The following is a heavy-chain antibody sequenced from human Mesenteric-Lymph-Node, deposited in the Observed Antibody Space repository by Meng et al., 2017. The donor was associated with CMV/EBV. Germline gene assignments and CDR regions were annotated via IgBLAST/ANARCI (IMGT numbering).Heavy chain of an antibody. CDR3: AKDRVSGGYSVDF. V-gene: IGHV3-7*01. D-gene: IGHD3-22*01. Sequence: GESLKISCAASGFTFSSYWMSWVRQAPGKGLEWVANIKQDGSEKYYVDSVKGRFTISRDNAKNSLFLQMNSLRAEDTAMYYCAKDRVSGGYSVDFWGQGTLVTVSS. J-gene: IGHJ4*02. CDR1: GFTFSSYW. CDR2: IKQDGSEK.